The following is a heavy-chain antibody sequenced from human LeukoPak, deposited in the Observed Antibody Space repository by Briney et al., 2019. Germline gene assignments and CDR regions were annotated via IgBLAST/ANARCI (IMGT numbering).Heavy chain of an antibody. V-gene: IGHV4-31*03. D-gene: IGHD4-17*01. CDR3: ARVGAVTTRGWNYFDY. CDR1: GGSISSGGYY. CDR2: IYYSGST. Sequence: PSQTLSLTCTVSGGSISSGGYYWSWIRQHPGKGVEWVGYIYYSGSTYYNPSLKGRVTISVSTSKNQFSLNLSSVTAADTAVYYCARVGAVTTRGWNYFDYWGQGTPVTVSS. J-gene: IGHJ4*02.